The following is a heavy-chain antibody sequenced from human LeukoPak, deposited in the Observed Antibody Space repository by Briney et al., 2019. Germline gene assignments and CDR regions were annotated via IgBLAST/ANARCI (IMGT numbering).Heavy chain of an antibody. Sequence: PSETLSLTCAVSGYSISSGYYWGWIRQPPGKGLEWIGSLYHSGSTYYNPSLKSRVTMSVDTSKNQFPLKLSSVTAADTAVYYCARGYCSSTSCYYPWGQGTLVTVSS. CDR1: GYSISSGYY. CDR3: ARGYCSSTSCYYP. D-gene: IGHD2-2*01. V-gene: IGHV4-38-2*01. CDR2: LYHSGST. J-gene: IGHJ5*02.